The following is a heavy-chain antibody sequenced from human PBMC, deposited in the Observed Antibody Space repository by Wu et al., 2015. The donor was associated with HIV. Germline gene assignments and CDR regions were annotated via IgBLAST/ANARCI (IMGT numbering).Heavy chain of an antibody. CDR2: VNPNSGNT. V-gene: IGHV1-8*01. CDR1: GYTFTNYD. Sequence: QVQLVQSGAEVKTPGASVKVSCKASGYTFTNYDINWVRQAAGQGLEWLGWVNPNSGNTHYAQKFQGRVTMTRATSINTAYMELSGLRSEDTAVYYCAVLYNIPPVTTILXTWGQGTRGHRLL. J-gene: IGHJ5*02. D-gene: IGHD3-16*01. CDR3: AVLYNIPPVTTILXT.